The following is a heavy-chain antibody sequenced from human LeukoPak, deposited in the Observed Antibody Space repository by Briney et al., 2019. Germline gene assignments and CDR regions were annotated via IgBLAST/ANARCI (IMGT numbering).Heavy chain of an antibody. D-gene: IGHD2-21*02. CDR2: IYYRGST. CDR1: GGSLCSGSCY. CDR3: AREVVVVTAMGAFDI. Sequence: SETLSLTCTVSGGSLCSGSCYWSWVRQPPGKGLEWVGYIYYRGSTNYNPSLKSRVTISVDSSKNQFSLKLSSVTAADTAVYYWAREVVVVTAMGAFDIWGQGTMVTVSS. J-gene: IGHJ3*02. V-gene: IGHV4-61*01.